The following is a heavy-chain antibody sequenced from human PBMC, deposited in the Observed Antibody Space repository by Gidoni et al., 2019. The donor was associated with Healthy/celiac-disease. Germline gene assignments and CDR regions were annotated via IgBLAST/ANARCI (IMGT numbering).Heavy chain of an antibody. V-gene: IGHV3-30-3*01. CDR2: ISYDGSNK. D-gene: IGHD5-12*01. CDR3: ARGGRDGYNLVDY. Sequence: QVQLVESGGGVVQPGRSLSLSCAASGFTFSSYAMHWVRQAPGKGLEWVAVISYDGSNKYYADSVKGRFTISRDNPKNTLYLQMNSLRAEDTAVYYCARGGRDGYNLVDYWGQGTLVTVCS. CDR1: GFTFSSYA. J-gene: IGHJ4*02.